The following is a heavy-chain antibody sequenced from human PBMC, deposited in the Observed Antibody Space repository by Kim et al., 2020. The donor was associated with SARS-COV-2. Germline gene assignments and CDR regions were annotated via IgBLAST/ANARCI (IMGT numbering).Heavy chain of an antibody. D-gene: IGHD5-18*01. CDR3: AYIQLWFPPSDNYGMDV. J-gene: IGHJ6*02. CDR1: GFTFDDYA. CDR2: ISGDGGST. Sequence: GGSLRLSCAASGFTFDDYAMHWVRQAPGKGLEWVSLISGDGGSTYYADSVKGRFTISRDNSKNSLYLQMNSLRTEDTALYYCAYIQLWFPPSDNYGMDVWGPGTTVTVSS. V-gene: IGHV3-43*02.